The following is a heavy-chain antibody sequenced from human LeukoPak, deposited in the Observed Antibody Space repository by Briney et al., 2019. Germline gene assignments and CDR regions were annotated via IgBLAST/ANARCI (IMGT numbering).Heavy chain of an antibody. CDR2: IHNDGTQG. CDR1: GFTFSRLG. CDR3: AKEGDEFRGYLDV. D-gene: IGHD2-21*02. V-gene: IGHV3-33*06. J-gene: IGHJ6*03. Sequence: PGPSLRLSCAASGFTFSRLGMQWVRQAPGKGLEWVAVIHNDGTQGQYGDSVKGRFTISKDNSQHTLQLQLNNLRDADTGVYYCAKEGDEFRGYLDVWGKGTTVTVSS.